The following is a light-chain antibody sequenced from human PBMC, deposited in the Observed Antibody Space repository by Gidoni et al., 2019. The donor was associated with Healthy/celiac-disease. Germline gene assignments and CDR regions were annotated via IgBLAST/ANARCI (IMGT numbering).Light chain of an antibody. CDR3: QQYGSSPPVT. CDR1: QSVSSSY. J-gene: IGKJ5*01. CDR2: GAS. Sequence: ELVLTQSPGTLSVSPGERATLSCRASQSVSSSYLAGYQQKPGQAPRLLIYGASSRATGIPDRFSGSGSGTDFTLTISRLEPEDVAVYYCQQYGSSPPVTFGQGTRLEIK. V-gene: IGKV3-20*01.